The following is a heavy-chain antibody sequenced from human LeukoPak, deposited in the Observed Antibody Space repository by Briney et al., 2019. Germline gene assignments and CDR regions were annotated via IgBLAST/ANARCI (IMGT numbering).Heavy chain of an antibody. D-gene: IGHD4-17*01. V-gene: IGHV1-69*05. CDR1: GGTFSSYA. Sequence: SVKVSCKASGGTFSSYAISWVRQAPGQGLDWMGRVIPIFGTANYAQKFQGKVTITTDESTSTAYMELSSLRSDDTAVYYCARSNTVTTTIDYWGQGTLVTVSS. CDR2: VIPIFGTA. J-gene: IGHJ4*02. CDR3: ARSNTVTTTIDY.